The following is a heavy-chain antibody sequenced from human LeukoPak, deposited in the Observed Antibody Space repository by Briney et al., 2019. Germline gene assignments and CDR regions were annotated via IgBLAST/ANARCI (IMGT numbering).Heavy chain of an antibody. CDR1: GGSFSGYY. D-gene: IGHD5-12*01. Sequence: SETLSLTCAVYGGSFSGYYWSWIRQPPGKGLEWIGEINHSESTNYNPSLKSRVTISVDTSKNQFSLKLSSVTAADTAVYYCARWLRSTGFDYWGQGTLVTVSS. J-gene: IGHJ4*02. CDR3: ARWLRSTGFDY. CDR2: INHSEST. V-gene: IGHV4-34*01.